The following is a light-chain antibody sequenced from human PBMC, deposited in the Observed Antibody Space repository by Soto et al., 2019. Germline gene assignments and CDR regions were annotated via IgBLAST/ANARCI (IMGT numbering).Light chain of an antibody. Sequence: DIQMTQSPSTLSASVGDRVTITCRASQTVSSWLAWFQQKPGKAPNLLIYGVSSVESGVPSRFSGSGSGTEFTLTISTLQPDDFATYYCQQYADSSWTFGQGTKVE. CDR1: QTVSSW. J-gene: IGKJ1*01. V-gene: IGKV1-5*03. CDR3: QQYADSSWT. CDR2: GVS.